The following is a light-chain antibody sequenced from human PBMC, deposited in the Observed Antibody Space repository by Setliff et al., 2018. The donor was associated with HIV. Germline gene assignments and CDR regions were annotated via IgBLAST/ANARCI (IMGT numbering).Light chain of an antibody. J-gene: IGLJ1*01. V-gene: IGLV2-14*01. Sequence: QSALAQPASVSGSPGQSITISCTGTSSDVGGYSYVSWYQQHPGKAPKLIIYEVRNRPSGVSNRFSGSKSGNTASLTISGLQAEDEADYYCSSYASSNTLPFGTGTKV. CDR3: SSYASSNTLP. CDR2: EVR. CDR1: SSDVGGYSY.